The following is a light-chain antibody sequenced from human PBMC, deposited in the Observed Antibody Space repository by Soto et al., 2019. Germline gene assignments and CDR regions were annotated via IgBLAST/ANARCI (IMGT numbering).Light chain of an antibody. CDR2: DNN. CDR1: SSNIGAGYD. V-gene: IGLV1-40*01. CDR3: QSYDSSLTGRYV. Sequence: QSVLTQPPSVSGAPGQRVTISCTGSSSNIGAGYDVHWYQQVPGTAPKVLISDNNNRPSWVPDRFSGSRSGTSSSLAITGLQAEDEADYYCQSYDSSLTGRYVFGTGTKVTVL. J-gene: IGLJ1*01.